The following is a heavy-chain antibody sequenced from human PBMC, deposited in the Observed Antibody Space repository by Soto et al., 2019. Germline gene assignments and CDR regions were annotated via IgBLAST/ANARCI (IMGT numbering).Heavy chain of an antibody. CDR1: GFTFSSYS. V-gene: IGHV3-21*01. Sequence: PGGSLRLSCAASGFTFSSYSMNWVRQAPGKGLEWVSSISSSSSYIYYADSVKGRFTISRDNAKNSLYLQMNSLRAEDTAVYYCARDGSGYDLISHYGMDVWGQGTTVTVSS. CDR2: ISSSSSYI. J-gene: IGHJ6*02. CDR3: ARDGSGYDLISHYGMDV. D-gene: IGHD5-12*01.